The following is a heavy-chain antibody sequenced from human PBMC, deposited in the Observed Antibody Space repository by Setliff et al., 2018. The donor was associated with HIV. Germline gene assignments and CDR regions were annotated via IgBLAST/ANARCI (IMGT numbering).Heavy chain of an antibody. V-gene: IGHV4-4*09. CDR2: IYISGTT. Sequence: PSETLSLTCTVSGGSISTSYWNWIRQPPGKGPEWIAYIYISGTTNYNPSLKSRVTISLDTSRNQFSLKLGSVTAADTAMYYCAREHCSGGSCNGFDIWGQGTMVTV. CDR1: GGSISTSY. D-gene: IGHD2-15*01. J-gene: IGHJ3*02. CDR3: AREHCSGGSCNGFDI.